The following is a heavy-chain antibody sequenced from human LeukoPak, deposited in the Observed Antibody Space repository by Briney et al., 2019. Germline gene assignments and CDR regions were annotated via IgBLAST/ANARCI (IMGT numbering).Heavy chain of an antibody. J-gene: IGHJ4*02. CDR3: AIAVSRFLEWFSVGT. CDR2: ISGSGGST. D-gene: IGHD3-3*01. V-gene: IGHV3-23*01. Sequence: GGSLRLSCAASGFTVISYAMSWVRQAPGKGLEWVSAISGSGGSTYYADSVKGRFTISRDNSKNTLYLQMNSLRAEDTAVYYCAIAVSRFLEWFSVGTGGQGTLVTVSS. CDR1: GFTVISYA.